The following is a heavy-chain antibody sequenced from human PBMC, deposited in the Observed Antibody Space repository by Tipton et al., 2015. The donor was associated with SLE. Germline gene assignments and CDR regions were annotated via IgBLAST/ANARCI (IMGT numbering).Heavy chain of an antibody. D-gene: IGHD2-15*01. CDR2: IYHSGNT. Sequence: GLVKPSETLSLTCTVSGASMTGYYWSWIRQPPGKGLEWIGYIYHSGNTNYHPSLKSRLTISVDTSQNQFSLKLSSVTAADTAVYYCARDRCSGGGCYFDFWGLGALVTVSS. J-gene: IGHJ4*02. V-gene: IGHV4-59*01. CDR3: ARDRCSGGGCYFDF. CDR1: GASMTGYY.